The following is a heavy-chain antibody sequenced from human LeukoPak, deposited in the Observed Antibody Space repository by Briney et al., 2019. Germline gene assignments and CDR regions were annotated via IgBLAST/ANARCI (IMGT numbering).Heavy chain of an antibody. CDR1: GFTFSSYG. J-gene: IGHJ4*02. CDR2: ISYDGSNK. CDR3: AKSHGYSYGFDH. Sequence: PGRALRLSCAASGFTFSSYGMHWVRQAPGKGLEWVAVISYDGSNKYYADSVKGRFTISRDNSKNTLYLQMNSLRAEDTAVYYCAKSHGYSYGFDHWGQGTLVTVPS. V-gene: IGHV3-30*18. D-gene: IGHD5-18*01.